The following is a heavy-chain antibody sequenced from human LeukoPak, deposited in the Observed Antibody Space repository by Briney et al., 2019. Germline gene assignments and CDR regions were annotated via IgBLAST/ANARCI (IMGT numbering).Heavy chain of an antibody. CDR3: ARDGYYYDSSGSPFEY. CDR1: GGTFSSYA. CDR2: IIPIFGIA. V-gene: IGHV1-69*04. Sequence: ASVKVSCKAFGGTFSSYAISWVRQAPGQGLEWMGRIIPIFGIANYAQKFQGRVTITADKSTSTAYMELSSLRSEDTAVYYCARDGYYYDSSGSPFEYWGQGTLVTVSS. J-gene: IGHJ4*02. D-gene: IGHD3-22*01.